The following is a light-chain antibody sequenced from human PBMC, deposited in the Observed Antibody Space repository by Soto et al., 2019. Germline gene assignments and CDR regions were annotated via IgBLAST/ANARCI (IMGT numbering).Light chain of an antibody. Sequence: EIVLTQSPATLSLSPGERATLSCRASQSVGSYLAWYQQKPGQAPRLLIYDASNRATGIPARFSGSGSGTDFTLTISRLEPEDFATYYCLQHNTYPWTFGQGTKVDIK. CDR1: QSVGSY. CDR3: LQHNTYPWT. V-gene: IGKV3-11*01. CDR2: DAS. J-gene: IGKJ1*01.